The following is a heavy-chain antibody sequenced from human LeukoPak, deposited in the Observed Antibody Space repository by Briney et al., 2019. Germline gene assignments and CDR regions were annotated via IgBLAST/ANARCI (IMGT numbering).Heavy chain of an antibody. CDR2: IYSGGST. V-gene: IGHV3-53*01. D-gene: IGHD1-1*01. J-gene: IGHJ4*02. CDR1: GFTVSSNY. CDR3: ARDVRGTTGTTVNDY. Sequence: QTGGSLRLSCAASGFTVSSNYMSWVRQAPGKGLEWVSVIYSGGSTYYADSVKGRFTISRDNSKNTLYPQMNSLRAEDTAVYYCARDVRGTTGTTVNDYWGQGTLVTVSS.